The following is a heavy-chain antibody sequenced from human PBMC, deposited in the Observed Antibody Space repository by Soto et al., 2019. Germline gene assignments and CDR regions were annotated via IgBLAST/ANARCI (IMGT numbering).Heavy chain of an antibody. V-gene: IGHV1-46*01. Sequence: QVQLVQSGAEVKKPGASVKVSCKTSGYTFTHYYIHWVRQAPGQGLEWVAIINPNGGSTYYAQNCGGSVTLTMDSSSTTFYMELSILRPEDTAVFYCARYSAASDRGVQGTVVSVPS. CDR3: ARYSAASDR. CDR2: INPNGGST. CDR1: GYTFTHYY. J-gene: IGHJ5*02. D-gene: IGHD6-13*01.